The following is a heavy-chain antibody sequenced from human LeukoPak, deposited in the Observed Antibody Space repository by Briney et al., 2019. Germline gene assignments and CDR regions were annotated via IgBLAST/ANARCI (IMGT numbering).Heavy chain of an antibody. CDR2: IHDDGRT. V-gene: IGHV4/OR15-8*01. J-gene: IGHJ5*02. CDR1: GGSMSDSIT. D-gene: IGHD6-25*01. CDR3: AKVLTAAGLDL. Sequence: SETLSLTCSVSGGSMSDSITWGWVRQPPGKGLEWLANIHDDGRTAPNPSLRSRLTISQDRSKNQVSLKVSSVTAADTAFYYCAKVLTAAGLDLWGQGILVTVSS.